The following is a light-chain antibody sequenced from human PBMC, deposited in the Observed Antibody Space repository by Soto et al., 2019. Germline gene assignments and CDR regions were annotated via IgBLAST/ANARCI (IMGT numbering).Light chain of an antibody. CDR3: QQYYNTPLT. J-gene: IGKJ4*01. V-gene: IGKV4-1*01. CDR2: WAY. Sequence: DIVMTQSPDSLAVSLGERATINCKSSQSVLYSSNNKNYLAWYQQKPGQPHKLLIYWAYTRESGVHDRFSGSGSGTDFTLTIRGLQAEDVAVYYCQQYYNTPLTFGGGTKV. CDR1: QSVLYSSNNKNY.